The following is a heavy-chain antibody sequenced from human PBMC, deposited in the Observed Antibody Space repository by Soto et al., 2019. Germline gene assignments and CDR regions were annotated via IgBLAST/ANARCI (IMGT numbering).Heavy chain of an antibody. CDR1: GFTFSSYS. D-gene: IGHD6-13*01. CDR3: ARDSGFIPAAGTRYYYYGMDA. Sequence: EVQLVESGGGLVKPGGSLRLSCAASGFTFSSYSMNWVRQAPGKGLEWVSSISSSSRYIYYADSVKGRFTISRDNARNSLYRQMNSLSAEDTAVYYCARDSGFIPAAGTRYYYYGMDAWGPGTTVTVSS. V-gene: IGHV3-21*01. J-gene: IGHJ6*02. CDR2: ISSSSRYI.